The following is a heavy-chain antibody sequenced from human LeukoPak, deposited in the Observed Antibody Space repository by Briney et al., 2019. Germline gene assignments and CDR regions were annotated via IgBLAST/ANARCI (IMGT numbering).Heavy chain of an antibody. J-gene: IGHJ6*03. Sequence: SQTLSLTCTVSGGSISSGGYYWSWIRQPAGKGLEWIGRIYTSGNTNYNPSLKSRATISVDTSKNQFSLELSSVTAADTAVYYCARDGYDYGDYVPENYYYYYYMDVWGKGTTVTVSS. CDR3: ARDGYDYGDYVPENYYYYYYMDV. CDR1: GGSISSGGYY. V-gene: IGHV4-61*02. D-gene: IGHD4-17*01. CDR2: IYTSGNT.